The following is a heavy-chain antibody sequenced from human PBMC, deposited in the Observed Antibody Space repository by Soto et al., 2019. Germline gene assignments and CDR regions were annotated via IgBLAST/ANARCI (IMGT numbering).Heavy chain of an antibody. J-gene: IGHJ6*02. D-gene: IGHD6-19*01. Sequence: QVQLQQWGAGLLKPSETLSLTCAVYGGSFSGYYWSWIRQPPGKGLEWIGEINHSGSTNYNPSLKSRGTISVDTSKNQFSLNLNSVTAADTAVYYCARGSPRIAVAGMPPDRIPNNDYYGMDVWGQGTTVTVSS. V-gene: IGHV4-34*02. CDR3: ARGSPRIAVAGMPPDRIPNNDYYGMDV. CDR2: INHSGST. CDR1: GGSFSGYY.